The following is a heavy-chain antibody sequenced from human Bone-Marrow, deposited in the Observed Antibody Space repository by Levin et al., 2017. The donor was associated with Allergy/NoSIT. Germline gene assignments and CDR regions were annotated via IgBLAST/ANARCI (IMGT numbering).Heavy chain of an antibody. J-gene: IGHJ4*02. CDR1: GFTFSSYA. Sequence: GESLKISCAASGFTFSSYAMSWVRQAPGKGLEWVSAISGSGGSTYYADSVKGRFTISRDNSKNTLYLQMNSLRAEDTAVYYCAKFPQYTVTEYYFDYWGQGTLVTVSS. V-gene: IGHV3-23*01. CDR2: ISGSGGST. D-gene: IGHD4-17*01. CDR3: AKFPQYTVTEYYFDY.